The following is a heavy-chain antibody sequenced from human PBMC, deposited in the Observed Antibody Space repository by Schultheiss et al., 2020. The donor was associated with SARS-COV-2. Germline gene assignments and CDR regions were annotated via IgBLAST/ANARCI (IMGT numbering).Heavy chain of an antibody. J-gene: IGHJ4*02. D-gene: IGHD3-3*01. V-gene: IGHV3-30-3*01. Sequence: GGSLRLSCAASGFTFSSYAMHWVSQAPGKGLEWVAVISYDGSNKYYADSVKGRFTISRDNSKNTLYLQMNSLRAEDTAVYYCARGGSGYYMDYWGQGTLVTVSS. CDR1: GFTFSSYA. CDR2: ISYDGSNK. CDR3: ARGGSGYYMDY.